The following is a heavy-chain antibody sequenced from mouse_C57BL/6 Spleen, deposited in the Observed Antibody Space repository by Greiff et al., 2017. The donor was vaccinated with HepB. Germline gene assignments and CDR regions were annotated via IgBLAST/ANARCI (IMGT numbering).Heavy chain of an antibody. CDR1: GFTFTGYW. CDR2: ILPGSGNT. CDR3: ARSQLTGTRGFAY. V-gene: IGHV1-9*01. Sequence: QVQLQQSGAELMKPGASVKLSCKATGFTFTGYWIEWVKQRPGHGLEWIGAILPGSGNTNYNEKFKGKATFSADTSTNTAYMQRSSLTTEDSAIYDCARSQLTGTRGFAYWGQGTLVTVSA. D-gene: IGHD4-1*01. J-gene: IGHJ3*01.